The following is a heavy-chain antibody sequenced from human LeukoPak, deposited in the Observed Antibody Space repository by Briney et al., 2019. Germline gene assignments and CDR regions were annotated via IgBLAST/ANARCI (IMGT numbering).Heavy chain of an antibody. V-gene: IGHV3-11*04. J-gene: IGHJ4*02. CDR2: IGASGSTI. CDR1: GFTFRKYY. CDR3: ARGPPPGIAAAGTFGGDY. Sequence: TGGSLRLSCAASGFTFRKYYMSWIRQAPGKGLEWIAYIGASGSTIYYADSVKGRFTISRDNAKNSLYLQMNSLRAEDTAVYYCARGPPPGIAAAGTFGGDYWGQGTLVTVSS. D-gene: IGHD6-13*01.